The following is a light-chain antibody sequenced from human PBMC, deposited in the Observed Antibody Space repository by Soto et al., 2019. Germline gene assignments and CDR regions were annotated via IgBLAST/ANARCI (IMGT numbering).Light chain of an antibody. CDR3: KKYGISPVP. CDR1: QSVSSSY. J-gene: IGKJ1*01. Sequence: EIVLTESPGTLSLCTGDRATLSCRASQSVSSSYLAWYLQKPGQAPRLLIYGASSRATGIPERFSGRGSGTDFTLTISRLEPEEFAVYYCKKYGISPVPVGNGTKVAIK. CDR2: GAS. V-gene: IGKV3-20*01.